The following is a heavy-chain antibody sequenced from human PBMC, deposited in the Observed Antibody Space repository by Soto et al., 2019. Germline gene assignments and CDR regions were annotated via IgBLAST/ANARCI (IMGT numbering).Heavy chain of an antibody. Sequence: SGTLSLTCTFSGGSLRSGGYYWSRIRQHPGKGLEWIGYIYYSGSTYYNPSLKSRVTISVDTSKNQFSLKLSSVTAADTAVYYCARAIAGYSYGAYYYYYMDVWGKGTTVTVSS. D-gene: IGHD5-18*01. CDR1: GGSLRSGGYY. CDR2: IYYSGST. V-gene: IGHV4-31*03. CDR3: ARAIAGYSYGAYYYYYMDV. J-gene: IGHJ6*03.